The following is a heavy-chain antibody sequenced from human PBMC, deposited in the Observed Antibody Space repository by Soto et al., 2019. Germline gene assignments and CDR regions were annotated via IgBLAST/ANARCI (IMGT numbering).Heavy chain of an antibody. CDR2: ISYDGSNK. Sequence: GGSLRLSCAASGFTFSSYAMHWVRQAPGKGLEWVAVISYDGSNKYYADSVKGRFTISRDNSKNTLYLQMNSLRAEDTAVCYCARDKVRIAAAGTSLNYYYYGMDVWGQGTTVTVSS. V-gene: IGHV3-30-3*01. D-gene: IGHD6-13*01. CDR3: ARDKVRIAAAGTSLNYYYYGMDV. CDR1: GFTFSSYA. J-gene: IGHJ6*02.